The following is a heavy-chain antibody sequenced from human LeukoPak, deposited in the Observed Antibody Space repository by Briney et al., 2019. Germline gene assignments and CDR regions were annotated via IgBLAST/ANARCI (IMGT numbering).Heavy chain of an antibody. V-gene: IGHV3-48*03. Sequence: PGGSLRLSCAASEFTFSSYDMNWVRQAPGKGLEWVSYISSSGNTIYYPDSVKGRFTISRDNAENSVHLQMNSLGAEDTAVYYCARDPAYFGSNSWYRGFDYWGQGTLVTVSS. J-gene: IGHJ4*02. CDR2: ISSSGNTI. CDR1: EFTFSSYD. D-gene: IGHD6-13*01. CDR3: ARDPAYFGSNSWYRGFDY.